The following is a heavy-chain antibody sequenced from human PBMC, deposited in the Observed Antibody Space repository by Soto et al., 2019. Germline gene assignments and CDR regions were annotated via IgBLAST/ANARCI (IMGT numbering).Heavy chain of an antibody. Sequence: GESLKISCKGSGYSFTSYWISWVRQMTGKGLEWMGRIDPSDSYTNYSPSFQGHVTISADKSISTAYLQWSSLKASDTAMYYCARPDSSSSGMDVWGQGTTVTVSS. V-gene: IGHV5-10-1*01. CDR3: ARPDSSSSGMDV. D-gene: IGHD6-6*01. CDR1: GYSFTSYW. CDR2: IDPSDSYT. J-gene: IGHJ6*02.